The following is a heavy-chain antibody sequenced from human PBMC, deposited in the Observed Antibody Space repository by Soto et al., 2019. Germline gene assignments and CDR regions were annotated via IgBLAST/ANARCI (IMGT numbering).Heavy chain of an antibody. CDR2: INHSGST. CDR3: ARDRKDIVVVPAAKVGMDV. V-gene: IGHV4-34*01. CDR1: GGSFSGYY. D-gene: IGHD2-2*01. Sequence: PSETLSLTCAVYGGSFSGYYWSWIRQPPGKGLEWIGEINHSGSTNYNPSLKSRVTISVDTSKNQFSLKLSSVTAADTAVYYCARDRKDIVVVPAAKVGMDVWGPGTTVTVSS. J-gene: IGHJ6*02.